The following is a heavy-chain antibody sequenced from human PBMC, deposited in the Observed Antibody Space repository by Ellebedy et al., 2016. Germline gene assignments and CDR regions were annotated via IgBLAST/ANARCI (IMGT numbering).Heavy chain of an antibody. J-gene: IGHJ6*03. CDR2: IYPGDSNT. D-gene: IGHD3-10*01. CDR1: GYSFTSYW. V-gene: IGHV5-51*01. CDR3: ARHGSGNYYDYYYYMDV. Sequence: GESLKISXKGSGYSFTSYWIGWVRQMPGKGLEWMGIIYPGDSNTRYSPSFQGQVTISADKSISTAYLQWSSLKASDTAMYYCARHGSGNYYDYYYYMDVWGKGTTVTVSS.